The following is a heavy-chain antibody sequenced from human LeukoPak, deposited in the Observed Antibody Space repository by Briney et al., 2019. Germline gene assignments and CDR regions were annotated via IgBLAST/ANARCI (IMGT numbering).Heavy chain of an antibody. D-gene: IGHD6-13*01. J-gene: IGHJ4*02. V-gene: IGHV4-30-4*01. CDR1: GGSLSSSDHY. CDR2: IYYSGTA. Sequence: SQTLSLTCTVSGGSLSSSDHYWSWIRQPPGKGLEWIAYIYYSGTAYYNPSLKSRVSISVDTSKSQFSLKLSSVTAADTAVYYCARGDSSSWSFKIWGQGTLVTVSS. CDR3: ARGDSSSWSFKI.